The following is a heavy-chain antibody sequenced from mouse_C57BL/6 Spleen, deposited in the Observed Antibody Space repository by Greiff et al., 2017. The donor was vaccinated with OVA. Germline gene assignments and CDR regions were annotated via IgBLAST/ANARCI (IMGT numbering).Heavy chain of an antibody. V-gene: IGHV5-16*01. Sequence: EVKLQESEGGLVQPGSSMKLSCTASGFTFSDYYMAWVRQVPEQGLEWVANINYDGSSTYYLDSLKSRFIMSRDNAKNILYLQVSSLKSEDTATYECEREESNYYFDYWGQGTTLTVS. J-gene: IGHJ2*01. CDR2: INYDGSST. D-gene: IGHD2-5*01. CDR1: GFTFSDYY. CDR3: EREESNYYFDY.